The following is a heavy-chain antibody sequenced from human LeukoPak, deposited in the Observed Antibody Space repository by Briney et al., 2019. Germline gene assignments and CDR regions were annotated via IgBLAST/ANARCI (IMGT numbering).Heavy chain of an antibody. D-gene: IGHD5-18*01. J-gene: IGHJ3*02. CDR1: GGSISSYY. CDR3: ARGSGYSYGYDAFDI. V-gene: IGHV4-59*01. Sequence: PSETLSLTCTVSGGSISSYYWSWIRQPPGKGLEWIGYIYYSGSTNYNPSLKSRVTISVDTSKNQFSLKLSSVTAADTAVYYCARGSGYSYGYDAFDIWGQGTMGTVAS. CDR2: IYYSGST.